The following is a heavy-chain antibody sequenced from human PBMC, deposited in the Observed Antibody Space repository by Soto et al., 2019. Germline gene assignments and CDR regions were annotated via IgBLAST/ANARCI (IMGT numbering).Heavy chain of an antibody. D-gene: IGHD5-12*01. CDR1: ADSVRRYY. CDR3: AREYVGCDNGLDV. J-gene: IGHJ6*02. CDR2: IYYSGST. V-gene: IGHV4-59*02. Sequence: SETLSLPCTVSADSVRRYYWTWIRQPPGKGLELIGYIYYSGSTRYNPSLKSRVTISVDMSKNQFSLKLSSVIAADTAVYYCAREYVGCDNGLDVWSQGTAVTVS.